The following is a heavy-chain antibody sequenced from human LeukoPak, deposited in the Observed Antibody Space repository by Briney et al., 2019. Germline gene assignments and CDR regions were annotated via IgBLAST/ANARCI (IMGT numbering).Heavy chain of an antibody. CDR2: IKGDESAR. CDR3: ARDVVGSLDY. Sequence: GGSLRLSCAASGFTFSTYWMAWVRQAPGEGLEWVANIKGDESARHQADSVKGRFTISRDNARNSLYLQMSSLRGDDTAVYYCARDVVGSLDYWGQGTLVTVSS. V-gene: IGHV3-7*01. D-gene: IGHD1-26*01. J-gene: IGHJ4*02. CDR1: GFTFSTYW.